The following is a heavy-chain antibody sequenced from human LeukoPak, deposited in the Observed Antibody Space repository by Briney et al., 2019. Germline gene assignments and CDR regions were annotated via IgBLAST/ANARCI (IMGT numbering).Heavy chain of an antibody. CDR3: ARDSGYDPGWFDP. CDR1: GYSISNGYH. J-gene: IGHJ5*02. D-gene: IGHD3-10*01. CDR2: INHSGST. V-gene: IGHV4-38-2*02. Sequence: SETLSLTCAVSGYSISNGYHWGWIRQPPEKGLAWIGSINHSGSTYYNPSLKSRVTISVDTSKNQFSLKLNSVTAADTAVYYCARDSGYDPGWFDPWGQGTLVTVCS.